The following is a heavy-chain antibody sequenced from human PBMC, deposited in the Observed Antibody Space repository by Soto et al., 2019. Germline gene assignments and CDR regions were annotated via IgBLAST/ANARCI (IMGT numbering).Heavy chain of an antibody. V-gene: IGHV1-69*01. D-gene: IGHD3-16*01. J-gene: IGHJ6*02. CDR3: ARDSGGITVAFGMDV. Sequence: QVQLVQSGAEVKKPGSSVKVSCKASGGTFSSYAISWVRQAPGQGLEWMGGIIPIFGTAIYAQKYQGRVTITADESTGTAYVELSSLRSEDTAVYYCARDSGGITVAFGMDVWGQGTTVTVSS. CDR2: IIPIFGTA. CDR1: GGTFSSYA.